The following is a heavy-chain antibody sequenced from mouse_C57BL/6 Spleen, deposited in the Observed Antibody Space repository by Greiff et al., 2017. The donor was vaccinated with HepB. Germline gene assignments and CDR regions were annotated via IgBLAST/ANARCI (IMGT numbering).Heavy chain of an antibody. Sequence: QVQLQQPGAELVRPGSSVKLSCKASGYTFTSYWMHWVKQRPIQGLEWIGNIDPSDSETHYNQKFKDKATLTVDKSSSTAYMQLSSLTSEDSAVYSCARSGPFTTVYFDVWGTGTTVTVSS. CDR2: IDPSDSET. J-gene: IGHJ1*03. CDR1: GYTFTSYW. D-gene: IGHD1-1*01. V-gene: IGHV1-52*01. CDR3: ARSGPFTTVYFDV.